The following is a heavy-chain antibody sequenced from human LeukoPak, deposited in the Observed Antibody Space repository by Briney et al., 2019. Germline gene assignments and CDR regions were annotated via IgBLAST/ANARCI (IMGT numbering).Heavy chain of an antibody. CDR2: ISSSSSTI. CDR1: GFTFSSYS. V-gene: IGHV3-48*01. CDR3: ARERYYYDSSGFGGN. J-gene: IGHJ4*02. D-gene: IGHD3-22*01. Sequence: GGSLRLSCAASGFTFSSYSMNWVRQAPGKGLEWVSYISSSSSTIYYADSVKGRFTISRDNAKNSLYLQMNSLRAEDTAVYYCARERYYYDSSGFGGNWGQGTLVTVSS.